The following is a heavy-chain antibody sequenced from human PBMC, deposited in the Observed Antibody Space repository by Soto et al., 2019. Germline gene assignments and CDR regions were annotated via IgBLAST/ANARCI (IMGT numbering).Heavy chain of an antibody. V-gene: IGHV1-8*01. CDR3: AAEVGSVYYYYYGMDV. CDR2: MNPNSGNT. J-gene: IGHJ6*02. D-gene: IGHD1-20*01. CDR1: GYTFTSYD. Sequence: ASVKVSCKASGYTFTSYDINWVRQATGQGLEWMGWMNPNSGNTGYAQKFQGRVTMTRNTSISTAYMELSSLRSEDTAVYYCAAEVGSVYYYYYGMDVWGQGTTVTVYS.